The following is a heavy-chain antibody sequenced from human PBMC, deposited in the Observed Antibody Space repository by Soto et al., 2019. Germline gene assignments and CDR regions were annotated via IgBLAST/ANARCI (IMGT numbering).Heavy chain of an antibody. J-gene: IGHJ1*01. D-gene: IGHD5-12*01. V-gene: IGHV3-23*01. CDR2: ISGSGGST. CDR3: AKDRRPVAPPELYFQH. Sequence: PGGSLRLSCAASGFTFSSYAMSWVRQAPGKGLEWVSAISGSGGSTYYADSVKGRFTISRDNSKNTLYLQMNSLRAEDTAVYYCAKDRRPVAPPELYFQHWGQGTLVTVSS. CDR1: GFTFSSYA.